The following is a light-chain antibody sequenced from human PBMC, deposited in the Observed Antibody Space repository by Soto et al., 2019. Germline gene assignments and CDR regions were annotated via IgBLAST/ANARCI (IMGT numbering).Light chain of an antibody. CDR1: SSDVGNYNL. J-gene: IGLJ3*02. CDR2: EGG. V-gene: IGLV2-14*02. Sequence: QSALTQPASVSGSPGQSITISCTGTSSDVGNYNLVSWYQQYPGKAPKLMIYEGGKRPSGVSNRFSGSKSGNTASLTISGLQAEDEADYYCSSYAGSNNWVFGGGTKVTVL. CDR3: SSYAGSNNWV.